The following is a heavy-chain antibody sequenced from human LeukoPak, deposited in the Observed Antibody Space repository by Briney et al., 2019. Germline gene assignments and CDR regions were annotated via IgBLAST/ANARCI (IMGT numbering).Heavy chain of an antibody. V-gene: IGHV3-7*01. CDR2: IETDGDEK. Sequence: GGTLRLSCVASGFTFSDYWMSWVRQAPGRGLEWVANIETDGDEKNYVDSVKGRFTISRDNARNSLFLQMNSLRVEDTAVYYCARDIPSGFYTPDYWGRGTLVTVSS. CDR3: ARDIPSGFYTPDY. D-gene: IGHD5-12*01. J-gene: IGHJ4*02. CDR1: GFTFSDYW.